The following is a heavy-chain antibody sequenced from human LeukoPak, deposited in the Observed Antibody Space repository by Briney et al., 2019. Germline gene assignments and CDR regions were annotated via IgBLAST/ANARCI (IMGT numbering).Heavy chain of an antibody. J-gene: IGHJ6*03. CDR1: GYTFTGYY. CDR2: INPNSGGT. CDR3: ARGPTYYYYMDV. V-gene: IGHV1-2*02. Sequence: ASVKVSCKASGYTFTGYYIHWVRQAPGQGLEWMGWINPNSGGTNYAQKFQGRVTMTRDTSISTAYMELSRLRSDDTAVYYCARGPTYYYYMDVWGKGTTVTVSS.